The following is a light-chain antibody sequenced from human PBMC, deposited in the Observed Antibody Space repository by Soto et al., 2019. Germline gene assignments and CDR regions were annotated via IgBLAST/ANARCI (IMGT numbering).Light chain of an antibody. CDR1: SSDDGRYNL. CDR2: EVS. J-gene: IGLJ7*01. CDR3: CSYAGRSTLAV. Sequence: QSALTQPASVSGSPGQSITISCTGTSSDDGRYNLVSWYQQHPTKAPKLMIYEVSKRPSGVSNRFSGSKSDNTASLTISGLQAEDEADYYCCSYAGRSTLAVFGGGTQLTVL. V-gene: IGLV2-23*02.